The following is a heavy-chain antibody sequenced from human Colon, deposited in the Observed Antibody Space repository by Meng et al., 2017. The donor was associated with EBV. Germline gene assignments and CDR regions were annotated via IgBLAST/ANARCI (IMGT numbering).Heavy chain of an antibody. V-gene: IGHV7-4-1*02. CDR3: GTLKYTSGFYGPAY. D-gene: IGHD6-19*01. Sequence: QVQLVQFGSELKRPGASVKGSCKASGYTFTRYPMNWVRQAPGQGLEWMGWISTNTGNPTYAQGFTGRFVFSVDTSVSTAYLQISSLKAEDTAVYYCGTLKYTSGFYGPAYWGQGALVTVSS. J-gene: IGHJ4*02. CDR2: ISTNTGNP. CDR1: GYTFTRYP.